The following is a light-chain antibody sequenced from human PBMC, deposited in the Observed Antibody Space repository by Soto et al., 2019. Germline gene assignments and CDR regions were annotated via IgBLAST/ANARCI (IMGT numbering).Light chain of an antibody. CDR2: KVS. J-gene: IGKJ3*01. CDR3: LQGTHLPST. V-gene: IGKV2-30*02. CDR1: QSLVHSDGTTF. Sequence: DVVMTQSPVSLPVTLGQPASISCRSSQSLVHSDGTTFLSWFLQRPGQAPRRLIYKVSNRDSGVPDRFSGSVSGTDFTLKISRVEAEDVGVYYCLQGTHLPSTFGPGTKVDI.